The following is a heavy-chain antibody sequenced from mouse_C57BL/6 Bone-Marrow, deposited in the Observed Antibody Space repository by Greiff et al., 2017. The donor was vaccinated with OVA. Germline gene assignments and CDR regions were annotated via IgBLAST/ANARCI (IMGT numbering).Heavy chain of an antibody. J-gene: IGHJ2*01. CDR1: GYTFTSYW. CDR2: IDPSDSET. CDR3: ARGNSFDY. V-gene: IGHV1-52*01. Sequence: QVQLQQPGAELLRPGSSVKLSCKASGYTFTSYWMHWVKQRPIQGLEWIGNIDPSDSETYYNQKFKDKATLTVDKSSSTAYMQLSSLTSEDSAVYYCARGNSFDYWGQGTTLTVSS.